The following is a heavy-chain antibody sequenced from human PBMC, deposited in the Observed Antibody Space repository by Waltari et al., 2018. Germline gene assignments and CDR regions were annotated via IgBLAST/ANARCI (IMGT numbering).Heavy chain of an antibody. Sequence: ELQLVESGGGLIQPGGSLRLSCAASGFNVNTHYMSWVRQALGKGLEWISVIYSGGITYYADSVKGRFTISRDSYRNTLSLQMISLRAEDTAVYYCARAESGGMFDYYYGMDVWGQGTTVTVSS. CDR1: GFNVNTHY. D-gene: IGHD2-15*01. V-gene: IGHV3-53*01. CDR2: IYSGGIT. J-gene: IGHJ6*02. CDR3: ARAESGGMFDYYYGMDV.